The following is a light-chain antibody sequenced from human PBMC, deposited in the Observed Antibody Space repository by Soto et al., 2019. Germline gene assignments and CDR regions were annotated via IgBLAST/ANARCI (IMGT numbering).Light chain of an antibody. CDR3: SPYAGSTTFDV. CDR1: NSDVGGYNY. CDR2: DVN. Sequence: QSVLTQPPSASGSPGQSVAISCTGTNSDVGGYNYVSWYQQHPGKAPKLMIYDVNKRPSGVPDRFSGSKSGNTASLTVSGLQAEDEADYYCSPYAGSTTFDVFGTGTKVTVL. J-gene: IGLJ1*01. V-gene: IGLV2-8*01.